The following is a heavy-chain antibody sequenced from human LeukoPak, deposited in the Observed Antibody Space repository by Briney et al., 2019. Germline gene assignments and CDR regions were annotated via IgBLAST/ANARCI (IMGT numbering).Heavy chain of an antibody. V-gene: IGHV3-23*01. D-gene: IGHD3-10*01. CDR3: AKESYGSGTNWVDY. Sequence: GGSLRLSCAASGFTFSSYARSWVRQAPGKGLEGVSGISGSGGSTYNAGSVKGRFTISRDNSKNTLYLQMNSLRAEDTAVYYCAKESYGSGTNWVDYWGQGTLVTVSS. CDR1: GFTFSSYA. CDR2: ISGSGGST. J-gene: IGHJ4*02.